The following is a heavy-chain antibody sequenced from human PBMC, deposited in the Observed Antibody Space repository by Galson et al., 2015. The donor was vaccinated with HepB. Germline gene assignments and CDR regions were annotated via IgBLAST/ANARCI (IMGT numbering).Heavy chain of an antibody. CDR2: ISSSSSDT. CDR3: ARIARGLDY. D-gene: IGHD3-10*01. J-gene: IGHJ4*02. CDR1: GLTFRDYY. Sequence: SLRLSCAASGLTFRDYYMSWIRQTPGKGPEYISYISSSSSDTKYADSVRGRFTISRDNAKNSLYLQMNSLRAEDTAIYYCARIARGLDYWGQGTLVTVSS. V-gene: IGHV3-11*06.